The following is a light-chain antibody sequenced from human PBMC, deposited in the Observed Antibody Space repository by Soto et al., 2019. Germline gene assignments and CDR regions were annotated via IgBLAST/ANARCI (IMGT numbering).Light chain of an antibody. V-gene: IGKV1-33*01. Sequence: DIQMTQSPSSLSASVGDRVTITCQASQDISNYLNWYQQKPGKAPKLLIYDASTLRAGVPSRFSGGGSGTDFTLSISTLQPEDIATYYCQQYENLPTFGQGTKVDI. CDR2: DAS. CDR3: QQYENLPT. J-gene: IGKJ1*01. CDR1: QDISNY.